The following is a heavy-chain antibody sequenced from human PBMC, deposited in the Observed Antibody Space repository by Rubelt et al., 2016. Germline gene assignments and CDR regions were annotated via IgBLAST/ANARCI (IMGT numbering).Heavy chain of an antibody. CDR2: ISSSSSYI. CDR3: ARDNYGDYSFDY. V-gene: IGHV3-21*01. D-gene: IGHD4-17*01. Sequence: VSSISSSSSYIYYADSEKGRFTISRDNAKNSLYLQMNSLRAEDTAVYYCARDNYGDYSFDYWGQGTLVTVSS. J-gene: IGHJ4*02.